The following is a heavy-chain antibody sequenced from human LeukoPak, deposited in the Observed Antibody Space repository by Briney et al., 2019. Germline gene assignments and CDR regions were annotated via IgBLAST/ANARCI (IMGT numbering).Heavy chain of an antibody. CDR1: GFTFSSYA. V-gene: IGHV3-23*01. J-gene: IGHJ4*02. Sequence: PGGSLRLSCAASGFTFSSYAMSWVRQAPGKGLEGGSAISGSGGSTYYADSVKGRFTISRDNSKNTLYLQMNSLRAEDTAVYYCATSLAVVAATSYFDYWGQGTLVTVSS. CDR3: ATSLAVVAATSYFDY. D-gene: IGHD2-15*01. CDR2: ISGSGGST.